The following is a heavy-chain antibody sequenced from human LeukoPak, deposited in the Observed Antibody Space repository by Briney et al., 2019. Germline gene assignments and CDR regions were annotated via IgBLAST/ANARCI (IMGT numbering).Heavy chain of an antibody. CDR2: ITSGGDST. CDR3: ARDGGLNTNFDY. Sequence: GGSLRLSCAASGFTFSRYAMNWVRQAPGKGLEWVSAITSGGDSTFYAHSVKGRFTISRDNSKNTLYLQMNSLRAEDTAVYYCARDGGLNTNFDYWGQGTLVTVAS. V-gene: IGHV3-23*01. CDR1: GFTFSRYA. D-gene: IGHD2-15*01. J-gene: IGHJ4*02.